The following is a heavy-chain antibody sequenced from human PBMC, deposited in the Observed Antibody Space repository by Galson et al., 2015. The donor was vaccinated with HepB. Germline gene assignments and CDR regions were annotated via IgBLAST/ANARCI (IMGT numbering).Heavy chain of an antibody. V-gene: IGHV1-24*01. J-gene: IGHJ2*01. CDR1: GYTLTELS. D-gene: IGHD2-15*01. Sequence: SVKVSCKVSGYTLTELSMHWVRQAPGKGLEWMGGFDPEDGETIYAQKFQGRVTMTEDTSTDTAYMELSSLRSEDTAVYYCATNLASRAGTYWYFDLWGRGTLVTVSS. CDR2: FDPEDGET. CDR3: ATNLASRAGTYWYFDL.